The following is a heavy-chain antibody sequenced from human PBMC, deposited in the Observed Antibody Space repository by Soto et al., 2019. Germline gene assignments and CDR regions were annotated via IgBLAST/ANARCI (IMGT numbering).Heavy chain of an antibody. CDR1: GFSFSDYD. CDR3: ARAYLGRLPRRADYYYAMDV. CDR2: MGAADDP. D-gene: IGHD1-26*01. Sequence: EVQLVESGGGLVQSGGSLRLSCAASGFSFSDYDMHWVRQPTGKGLEWISTMGAADDPYYLAAVKGRFSVSRDNAQNSLYLQMNGLRVDDTAVYYCARAYLGRLPRRADYYYAMDVWGRGTTVTVSS. J-gene: IGHJ6*02. V-gene: IGHV3-13*04.